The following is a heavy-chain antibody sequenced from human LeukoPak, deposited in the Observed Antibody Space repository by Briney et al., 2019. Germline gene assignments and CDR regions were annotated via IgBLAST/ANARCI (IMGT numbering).Heavy chain of an antibody. CDR1: GYTFTTYA. V-gene: IGHV1-3*03. D-gene: IGHD6-13*01. Sequence: GASVKVSCKVSGYTFTTYAMHWVRRAPGQRLEWMGWINAGNGNTRYSQEFQGRVTITRDTSASTAYMELSSLRSEDMAVYYCARVPTDSSSWYPVDYWGQGTLVTVSS. J-gene: IGHJ4*02. CDR3: ARVPTDSSSWYPVDY. CDR2: INAGNGNT.